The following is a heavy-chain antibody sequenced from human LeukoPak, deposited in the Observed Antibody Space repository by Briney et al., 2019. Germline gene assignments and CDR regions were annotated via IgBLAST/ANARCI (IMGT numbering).Heavy chain of an antibody. V-gene: IGHV4-30-2*01. CDR1: GGSISSGGYY. J-gene: IGHJ6*04. Sequence: PSQTLSLTCTVSGGSISSGGYYWSWIRQPPGKGLEWIGYIYHSGSTYYNPSLKSRVTISVDRSKNQFSLKLSSVTAADTAVYYCAREVGELGYCSSTSCYRYYYYGMDVWGKGTTVTVSS. CDR3: AREVGELGYCSSTSCYRYYYYGMDV. CDR2: IYHSGST. D-gene: IGHD2-2*01.